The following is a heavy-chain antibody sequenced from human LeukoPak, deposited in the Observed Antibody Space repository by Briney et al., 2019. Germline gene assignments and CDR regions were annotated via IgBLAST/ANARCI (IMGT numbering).Heavy chain of an antibody. CDR3: ARDHVKLGSGFHPFDAFDI. D-gene: IGHD3-22*01. CDR1: GYTFTSYA. V-gene: IGHV7-4-1*02. CDR2: INTNTGNP. J-gene: IGHJ3*02. Sequence: ASVKVSCKASGYTFTSYAMNWVRQAPGQGLEWMGWINTNTGNPTYAQGFTGRFVFSLDTSVTTSSLQISSLKAEDTAVYYCARDHVKLGSGFHPFDAFDIWGQGTLVTVSS.